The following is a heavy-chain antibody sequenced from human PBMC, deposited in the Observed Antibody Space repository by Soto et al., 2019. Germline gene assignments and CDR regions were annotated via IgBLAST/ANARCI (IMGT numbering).Heavy chain of an antibody. Sequence: GESLKISCKGAGYIFTSYWIGWVRQIPGKGLEWMGIIYPGDSDTRYSPSFQGQVTISADKSISTAYLQWSSLKASETAMYYCARHSTPGGSGLSIQLPEGSPHYWGQGTLVTVSS. J-gene: IGHJ4*02. V-gene: IGHV5-51*01. CDR1: GYIFTSYW. CDR3: ARHSTPGGSGLSIQLPEGSPHY. CDR2: IYPGDSDT. D-gene: IGHD3-22*01.